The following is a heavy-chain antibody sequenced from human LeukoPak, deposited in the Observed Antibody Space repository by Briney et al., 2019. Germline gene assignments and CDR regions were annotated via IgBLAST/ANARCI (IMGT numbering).Heavy chain of an antibody. D-gene: IGHD2-8*01. Sequence: NLGESLKISCKGSGYSFTSYWIGWVRQMPGKGLEWMGIIYPGDSDTGYSPSFQGQVTISADKSISTAYLQWSSLKASDTAMYYCAGALGYCTNGVCYSDLGDAYCCSYYMAVWGKGTTVTVSS. J-gene: IGHJ6*03. V-gene: IGHV5-51*01. CDR3: AGALGYCTNGVCYSDLGDAYCCSYYMAV. CDR2: IYPGDSDT. CDR1: GYSFTSYW.